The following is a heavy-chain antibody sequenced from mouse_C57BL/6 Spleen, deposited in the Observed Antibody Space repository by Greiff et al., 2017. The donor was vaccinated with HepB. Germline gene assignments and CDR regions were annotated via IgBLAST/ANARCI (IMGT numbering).Heavy chain of an antibody. CDR1: GYTFTDYY. D-gene: IGHD2-2*01. CDR3: ARGHYGYAWFAY. CDR2: INPNNGGT. Sequence: EVQLQQSGPELVKPGASVKISCKASGYTFTDYYMNWVKQSHGKSLEWIGDINPNNGGTSYNQKFKGKATLTVDKSSSTAYMELRSLTSEDSAVYYCARGHYGYAWFAYWGQGTLVTVSA. V-gene: IGHV1-26*01. J-gene: IGHJ3*01.